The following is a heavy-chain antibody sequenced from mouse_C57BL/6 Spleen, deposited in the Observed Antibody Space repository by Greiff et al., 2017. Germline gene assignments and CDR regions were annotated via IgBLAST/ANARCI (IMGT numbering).Heavy chain of an antibody. J-gene: IGHJ4*01. CDR3: ARYSNYVFYAMDY. D-gene: IGHD2-5*01. V-gene: IGHV1-72*01. CDR2: IDPNSGGT. CDR1: GFNIKDYY. Sequence: QVQLQQSGAELVKPGASVKLSCTASGFNIKDYYMHWVKQRPGRGLEWIGRIDPNSGGTKYNEKFKSKATLTVDKPSSTAYMQLSSLTSEDSAVYYCARYSNYVFYAMDYWGQGTSVTVSS.